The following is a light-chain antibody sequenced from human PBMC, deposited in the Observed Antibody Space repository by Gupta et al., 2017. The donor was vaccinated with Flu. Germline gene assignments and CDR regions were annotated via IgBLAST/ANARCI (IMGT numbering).Light chain of an antibody. J-gene: IGKJ1*01. CDR2: GAS. Sequence: PSSLSASLGDRVTITCRASQDISNSLAWYQQTPGKGPKLVMFGASTAQSGVPSRFSGSGSGTEFTLTISILHPEDVATYYCQKDNSVRWTFGQGTKVEIK. V-gene: IGKV1-27*01. CDR1: QDISNS. CDR3: QKDNSVRWT.